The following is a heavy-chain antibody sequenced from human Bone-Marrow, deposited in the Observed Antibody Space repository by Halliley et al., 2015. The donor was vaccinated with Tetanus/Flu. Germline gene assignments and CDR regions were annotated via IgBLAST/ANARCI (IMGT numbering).Heavy chain of an antibody. Sequence: SLRLSCTASGFTFSDFYMSWIRQSPGKGLEWISFISSSASYTKYADSVKGRFTISRDNAKTSLYLQLNSLRDDDTAVYYCARDVHDAMEVTSGFDYWGQGTLVTVSS. CDR1: GFTFSDFY. V-gene: IGHV3-11*06. CDR3: ARDVHDAMEVTSGFDY. D-gene: IGHD3-16*01. CDR2: ISSSASYT. J-gene: IGHJ4*02.